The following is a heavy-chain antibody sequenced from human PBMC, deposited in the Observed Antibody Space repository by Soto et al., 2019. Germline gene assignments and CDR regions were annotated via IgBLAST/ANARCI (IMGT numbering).Heavy chain of an antibody. Sequence: PSQALSLTCAISGDSVSSNSAAWVWIRQSPSRGLEWLGRTYYRSKWYNDYAVSVKSRLTISPDTSKNQVSLQLRSVTPEDTAVYYCARDCINATCTYAMDVCGQGTTVTVSS. D-gene: IGHD2-8*01. CDR1: GDSVSSNSAA. V-gene: IGHV6-1*01. J-gene: IGHJ6*02. CDR2: TYYRSKWYN. CDR3: ARDCINATCTYAMDV.